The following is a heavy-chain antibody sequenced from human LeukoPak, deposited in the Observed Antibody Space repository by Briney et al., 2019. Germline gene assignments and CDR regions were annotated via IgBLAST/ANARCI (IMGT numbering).Heavy chain of an antibody. CDR3: ARDRIAVAATETSFDY. V-gene: IGHV3-21*01. Sequence: GGSLRLSCAASGFTFSSYNMNWVRQAPGKGLEWVSSTSGSSSYIYYADSVKGRFTISRANAKNSLYLQMSSLRAEDTAMYYCARDRIAVAATETSFDYWGQGTLVTVSS. CDR2: TSGSSSYI. D-gene: IGHD6-19*01. J-gene: IGHJ4*02. CDR1: GFTFSSYN.